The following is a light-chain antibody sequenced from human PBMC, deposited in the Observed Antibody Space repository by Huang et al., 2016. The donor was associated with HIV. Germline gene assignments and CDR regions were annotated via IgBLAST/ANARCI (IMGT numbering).Light chain of an antibody. CDR2: DAS. CDR1: QSIRNRY. J-gene: IGKJ2*01. V-gene: IGKV3D-20*01. Sequence: EIVLTQSPATLSLSPGERATLSCRATQSIRNRYLAWFQQKPGLAPRLLIYDASNRATGIPDRFSGGGSGTDFTLTISRLEPEDFVVYYCQQYGSSSYTFGQGTKLELK. CDR3: QQYGSSSYT.